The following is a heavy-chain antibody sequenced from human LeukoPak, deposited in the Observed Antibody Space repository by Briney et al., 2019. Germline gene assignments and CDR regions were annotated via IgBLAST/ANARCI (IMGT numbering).Heavy chain of an antibody. Sequence: SETLSLTCTVSGYSISSGFYWGWIRQPPGKGLEWIGSMYHSGTTYYNPSLKSRVTISVDTSENQFSLKLSSVTAADTAVYYCASWVGGYYFDYWGQGTLVTVSS. J-gene: IGHJ4*02. CDR2: MYHSGTT. CDR1: GYSISSGFY. D-gene: IGHD2-15*01. V-gene: IGHV4-38-2*02. CDR3: ASWVGGYYFDY.